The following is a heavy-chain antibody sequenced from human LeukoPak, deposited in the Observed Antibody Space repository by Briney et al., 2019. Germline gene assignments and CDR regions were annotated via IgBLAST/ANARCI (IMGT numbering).Heavy chain of an antibody. J-gene: IGHJ4*02. Sequence: PGGSLRLSCAASGFTFSSYAMHWVRQAPGKGLEWVAVISYDGSNKYYADSVKGRFTISRDNSKNTLYLQMNSLRAEDTAVYYCAKTVGYSYGPFDYWGQGTLVTVSS. CDR1: GFTFSSYA. CDR2: ISYDGSNK. V-gene: IGHV3-30-3*02. D-gene: IGHD5-18*01. CDR3: AKTVGYSYGPFDY.